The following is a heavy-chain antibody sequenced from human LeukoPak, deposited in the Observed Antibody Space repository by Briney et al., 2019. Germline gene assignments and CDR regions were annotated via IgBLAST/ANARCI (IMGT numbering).Heavy chain of an antibody. CDR2: ISAYNGNT. D-gene: IGHD2-2*01. CDR3: ARDCSSTSCPLYYYYYGMDV. Sequence: GASVTVSCTASGCTFTSYGISWVRQAPGQGLEWMGWISAYNGNTNYAQKLRGRVTMTTDTSTSTAYMELRSLRSDDTAVYYCARDCSSTSCPLYYYYYGMDVWGQGTTVTVSS. J-gene: IGHJ6*02. V-gene: IGHV1-18*01. CDR1: GCTFTSYG.